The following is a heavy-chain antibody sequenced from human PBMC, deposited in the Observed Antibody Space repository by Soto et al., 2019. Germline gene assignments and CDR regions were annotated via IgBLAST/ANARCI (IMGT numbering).Heavy chain of an antibody. CDR3: ARGRYDFWSGYYTGHYMDV. CDR1: GYTFTSYD. Sequence: GASVKVSCKASGYTFTSYDINWVRQATGQGLEWMGWMNPNSGNTGYAQKFQGRVTMTRNTSISTAYMELSSLRSEDTAVYYCARGRYDFWSGYYTGHYMDVWGKGTTVTVSS. CDR2: MNPNSGNT. V-gene: IGHV1-8*01. J-gene: IGHJ6*03. D-gene: IGHD3-3*01.